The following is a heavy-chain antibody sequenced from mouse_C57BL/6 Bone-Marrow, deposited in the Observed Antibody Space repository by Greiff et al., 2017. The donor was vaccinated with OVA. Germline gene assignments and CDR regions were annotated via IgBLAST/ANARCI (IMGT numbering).Heavy chain of an antibody. V-gene: IGHV1-85*01. CDR1: GYTFTSYD. D-gene: IGHD2-3*01. Sequence: VKVVESGPELVKPGASVKLSCKASGYTFTSYDINWVKQRPGQGLEWIGWIYPRDGSTKYNAKFKGKATLTVDTSSSTAYMELHSLTSEYSAVYCWAKEGLLPWFAYWGQGTLVTVS. J-gene: IGHJ3*01. CDR2: IYPRDGST. CDR3: AKEGLLPWFAY.